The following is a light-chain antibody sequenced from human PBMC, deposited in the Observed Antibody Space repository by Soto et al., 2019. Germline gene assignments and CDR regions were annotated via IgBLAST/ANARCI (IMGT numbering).Light chain of an antibody. CDR2: DAS. Sequence: EIVLTQSPATLSLSPGERATLSCRASQSVSSYLAWYQQKPGQVPRLLIYDASNRATGISARSSGSGSGTDFTLTISSLEPEDFAFYYCQQRSNWPPSITFGQGTRLEIK. CDR1: QSVSSY. J-gene: IGKJ5*01. CDR3: QQRSNWPPSIT. V-gene: IGKV3-11*01.